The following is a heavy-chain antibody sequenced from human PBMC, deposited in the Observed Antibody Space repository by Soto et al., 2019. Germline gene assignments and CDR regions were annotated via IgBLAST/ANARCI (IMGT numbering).Heavy chain of an antibody. V-gene: IGHV3-7*01. D-gene: IGHD6-19*01. CDR1: GFTFSSYW. CDR3: ARGKYSSGWYYYFDY. Sequence: PGGPLRLSCAASGFTFSSYWMSWVRQAPGKGLEWVANIKQDGSEKYYVDSVKGRFTISRDNAKNSLYLQMNSLRAEDTAVYYCARGKYSSGWYYYFDYWGQGTLVTVS. J-gene: IGHJ4*02. CDR2: IKQDGSEK.